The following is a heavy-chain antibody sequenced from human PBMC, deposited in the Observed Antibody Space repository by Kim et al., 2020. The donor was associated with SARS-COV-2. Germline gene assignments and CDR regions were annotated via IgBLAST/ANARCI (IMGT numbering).Heavy chain of an antibody. V-gene: IGHV3-9*01. CDR2: ISWNSGSI. CDR1: GFTFDDYA. J-gene: IGHJ4*02. Sequence: GGSLRLSCAASGFTFDDYAMHWVRQAPGKGLEWVSGISWNSGSIGYADSVKGRFTISRDNAKNSLYLQMNSLRTEDTAFYYCAKDISYNGMNPDYWGQGTLVTVSS. D-gene: IGHD1-20*01. CDR3: AKDISYNGMNPDY.